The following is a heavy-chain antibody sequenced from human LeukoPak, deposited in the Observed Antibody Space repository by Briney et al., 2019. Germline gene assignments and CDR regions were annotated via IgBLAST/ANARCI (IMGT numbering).Heavy chain of an antibody. J-gene: IGHJ3*02. V-gene: IGHV3-21*01. CDR2: ISSSSSYI. D-gene: IGHD1-26*01. CDR3: ARVKWELPRRMGYAFDI. Sequence: PGGSLRLSXAASGFTFSSYSMNWVRQAPGKGLEWVSSISSSSSYIYYADSVKGRFTISRDNAKNSLYLQMNSLRAEDTAVYYCARVKWELPRRMGYAFDIWGQGTMVTVSS. CDR1: GFTFSSYS.